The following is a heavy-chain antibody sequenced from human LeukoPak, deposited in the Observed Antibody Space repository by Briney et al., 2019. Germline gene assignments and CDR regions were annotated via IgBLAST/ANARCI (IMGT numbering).Heavy chain of an antibody. CDR2: SSSGSTI. CDR1: GFTFSSYE. Sequence: GGSLRLSCAASGFTFSSYEMNWVRQAPGKGLEWVSSSSGSTIYYADSVKGRFTISRDNSKNTLYLQMNSLRAEDTAVYYCARRGYCSGGSCRYMDVWGKGTTVTVSS. D-gene: IGHD2-15*01. J-gene: IGHJ6*03. CDR3: ARRGYCSGGSCRYMDV. V-gene: IGHV3-48*03.